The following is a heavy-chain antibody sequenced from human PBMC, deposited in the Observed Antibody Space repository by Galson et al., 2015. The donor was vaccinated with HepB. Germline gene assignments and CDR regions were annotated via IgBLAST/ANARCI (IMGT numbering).Heavy chain of an antibody. V-gene: IGHV3-74*01. D-gene: IGHD2-8*01. J-gene: IGHJ4*02. CDR2: INSDGSST. Sequence: SLRLSCAASGFTFSSYWMHWVRQAPGKGLVWVSRINSDGSSTSYADSVKGRFTISRDNAKNTLYLQMNSLRAEDTAVYYCAALGYCTNGVCYEENYWGQGTLVTVSS. CDR3: AALGYCTNGVCYEENY. CDR1: GFTFSSYW.